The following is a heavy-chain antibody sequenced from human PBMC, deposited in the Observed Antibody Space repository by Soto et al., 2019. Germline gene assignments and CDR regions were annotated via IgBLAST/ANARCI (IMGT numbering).Heavy chain of an antibody. CDR2: INSVGSSI. CDR3: ARLPVDTITSLDY. D-gene: IGHD3-3*01. V-gene: IGHV3-74*01. Sequence: EVQLVESGGDLVQPGGFLRPSCATPGFTFSRYWMHWVGQVPGKGLVWVSRINSVGSSISYSDSVKGRFTISRDNAKNTLYLQMNSLRVEDTAVYYCARLPVDTITSLDYWGQGTLVTVSS. J-gene: IGHJ4*02. CDR1: GFTFSRYW.